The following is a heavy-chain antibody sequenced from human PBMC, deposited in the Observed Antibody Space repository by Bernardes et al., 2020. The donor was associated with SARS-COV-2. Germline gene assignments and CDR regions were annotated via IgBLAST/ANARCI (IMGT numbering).Heavy chain of an antibody. CDR3: ARSSFGVVITIDY. CDR2: ISPYNGDK. V-gene: IGHV1-18*01. D-gene: IGHD3-3*01. Sequence: ASVKVSCMASGYIFTTYNIGWVRQAPGQGLEWMGWISPYNGDKNYAQKFQGRVTMTTDTSTTTAYMELRSLRSDDTAVYYCARSSFGVVITIDYWGQGTLVTVSS. J-gene: IGHJ4*02. CDR1: GYIFTTYN.